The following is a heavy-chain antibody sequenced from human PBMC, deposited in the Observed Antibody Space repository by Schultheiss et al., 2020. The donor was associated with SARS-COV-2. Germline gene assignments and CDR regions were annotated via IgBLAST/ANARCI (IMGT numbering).Heavy chain of an antibody. CDR3: ARVDRIVGATRMGHYFDY. D-gene: IGHD1-26*01. J-gene: IGHJ4*02. CDR2: INHSGST. CDR1: GGSFSGYY. V-gene: IGHV4-34*01. Sequence: SQTLSLTCAVYGGSFSGYYWSWIRQPLGKGLEWIGEINHSGSTNYNPSLKSRVTISVDTSKNQFSLKLSSVTAADTAVYYCARVDRIVGATRMGHYFDYWGQGTLVTVSS.